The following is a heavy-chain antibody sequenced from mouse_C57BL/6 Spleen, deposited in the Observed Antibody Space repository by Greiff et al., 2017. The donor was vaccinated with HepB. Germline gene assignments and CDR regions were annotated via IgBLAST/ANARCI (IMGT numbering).Heavy chain of an antibody. V-gene: IGHV1-15*01. Sequence: QVQLQQSGAELVRPGASVTLSCKASGYTFTDYVMHWVTQTPVHCLEWIGAIDPETGGTAYNQKFKGKAILTADKSSSPAYMEHRSLTSEDSAVYYCTRSDGYEIYYAMDYWGQGTSVTVSS. CDR3: TRSDGYEIYYAMDY. J-gene: IGHJ4*01. CDR1: GYTFTDYV. D-gene: IGHD2-2*01. CDR2: IDPETGGT.